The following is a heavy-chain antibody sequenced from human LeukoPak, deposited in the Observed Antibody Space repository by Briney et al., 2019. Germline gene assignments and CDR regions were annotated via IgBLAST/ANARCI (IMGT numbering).Heavy chain of an antibody. V-gene: IGHV4-59*01. Sequence: SETLSLTCTVSGGSISSYYWSWIRQPPGKGLEWLGYIYYSGSTNYNPSLKSRVTISVDTSKNQFSLKLSSVTAADTAVYYCARSFDYYYYGMDVWGQGTTVTVSS. CDR3: ARSFDYYYYGMDV. J-gene: IGHJ6*02. CDR1: GGSISSYY. D-gene: IGHD3-3*01. CDR2: IYYSGST.